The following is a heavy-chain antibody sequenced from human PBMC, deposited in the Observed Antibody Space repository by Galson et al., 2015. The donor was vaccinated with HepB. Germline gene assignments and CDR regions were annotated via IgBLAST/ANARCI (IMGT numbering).Heavy chain of an antibody. Sequence: SLRLSCAASGFTFSSYWMSWVRQAPGKGLEWVANIKQDGSEKYYVDSVKGRFTISRDNAKNSLYLQMNSLRAEDTAVYYCARVAAHSSGYKRGADAFDIWGQGTMVTVSS. CDR1: GFTFSSYW. CDR3: ARVAAHSSGYKRGADAFDI. J-gene: IGHJ3*02. D-gene: IGHD3-22*01. V-gene: IGHV3-7*03. CDR2: IKQDGSEK.